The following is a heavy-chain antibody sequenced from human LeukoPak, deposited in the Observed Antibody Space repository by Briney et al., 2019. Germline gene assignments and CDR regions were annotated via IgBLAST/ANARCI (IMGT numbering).Heavy chain of an antibody. J-gene: IGHJ4*02. CDR2: ISTISSYI. Sequence: GGSLRLSCAASGFTFSSYSINWVRQAPGKGLEWVSSISTISSYIYYADSVKGRFTISRDNAKNSLYLQMNSLRAEDTAVYYCARGAYYDFWSGYYTFDYWGQGTPVTVSS. D-gene: IGHD3-3*01. CDR1: GFTFSSYS. CDR3: ARGAYYDFWSGYYTFDY. V-gene: IGHV3-21*01.